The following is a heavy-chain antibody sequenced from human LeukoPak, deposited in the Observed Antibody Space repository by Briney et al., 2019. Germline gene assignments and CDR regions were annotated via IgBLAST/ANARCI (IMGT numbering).Heavy chain of an antibody. CDR1: GGSTTYYQ. D-gene: IGHD6-13*01. V-gene: IGHV4-59*08. J-gene: IGHJ4*02. CDR2: IYYSEST. CDR3: ARRLSSWYAFDY. Sequence: SETLSLTRTVSGGSTTYYQWSWVRQPPGKGVGGIGYIYYSESTNYNPSLKSRVTISVDTPKNQFSLKLSSVTAADTAVYYCARRLSSWYAFDYWGQGTLVTVSS.